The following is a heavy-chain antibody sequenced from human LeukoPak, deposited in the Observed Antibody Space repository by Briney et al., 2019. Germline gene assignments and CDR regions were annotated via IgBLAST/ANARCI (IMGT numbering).Heavy chain of an antibody. Sequence: GGSLRLSCAASGFTFSSYAMHWVRQAPGKGLEWVAVISYDGSNKYYADSVKGRFTISRDNAENSMYLQMNNLRVEDTAVYYCARLAIRRIDFGNPEFDPWGQGTLVTVSS. V-gene: IGHV3-30-3*01. CDR1: GFTFSSYA. J-gene: IGHJ5*02. CDR3: ARLAIRRIDFGNPEFDP. CDR2: ISYDGSNK. D-gene: IGHD2-21*01.